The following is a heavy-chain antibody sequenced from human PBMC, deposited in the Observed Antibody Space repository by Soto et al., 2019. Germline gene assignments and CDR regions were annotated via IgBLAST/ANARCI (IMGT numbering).Heavy chain of an antibody. CDR2: MNPNSGNT. D-gene: IGHD3-10*01. Sequence: ASVKVSCKASGYTFTSYDINWVRQATGQGLEWMGWMNPNSGNTGYAQKYQGRVNMTRNTSISTAYMELSSLRSEDTAVYYCARLIQGWVRGENWFDPWGQGTLVTVSS. J-gene: IGHJ5*02. V-gene: IGHV1-8*01. CDR1: GYTFTSYD. CDR3: ARLIQGWVRGENWFDP.